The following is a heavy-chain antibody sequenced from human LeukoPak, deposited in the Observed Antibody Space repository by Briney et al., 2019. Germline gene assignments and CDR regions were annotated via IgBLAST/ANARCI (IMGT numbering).Heavy chain of an antibody. CDR2: INPNSGGT. D-gene: IGHD3-22*01. CDR1: GYTFTSNG. J-gene: IGHJ4*02. Sequence: ASVKVSCKASGYTFTSNGISWVRQAPGQGLEWMGRINPNSGGTNYAQKFQGRVTMTRDTSISTVYMELSRLRSDDTAVYYCARVGYYESSGYYEYWGQGTLVTVSS. V-gene: IGHV1-2*06. CDR3: ARVGYYESSGYYEY.